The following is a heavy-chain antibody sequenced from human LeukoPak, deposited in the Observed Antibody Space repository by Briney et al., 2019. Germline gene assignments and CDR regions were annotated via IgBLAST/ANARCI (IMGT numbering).Heavy chain of an antibody. D-gene: IGHD6-19*01. CDR2: ISGSGGST. J-gene: IGHJ4*02. V-gene: IGHV3-23*01. CDR1: GFTFSSYA. Sequence: GGSLRLSCAASGFTFSSYAMSWVRQVPGKGLEWVSAISGSGGSTYYADSVKGRFTISRDNSKNTLYLQMNSLRAEDTAVYYCAKGFPTSSVAGTTAIDYWGQGTLVTVSS. CDR3: AKGFPTSSVAGTTAIDY.